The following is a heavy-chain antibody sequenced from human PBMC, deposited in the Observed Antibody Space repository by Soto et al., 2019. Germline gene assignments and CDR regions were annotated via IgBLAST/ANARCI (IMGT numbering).Heavy chain of an antibody. Sequence: GGSLRLSCAASGFTFSSYGMHWVRQAPGKGLEWVAVIWYDGSNKYYADSVKGRFTISRDNSKNTLYLQMNSLRAEDTAVYYCARDPGTYSYYMDVWGKGTTVTVSS. V-gene: IGHV3-33*01. CDR1: GFTFSSYG. CDR2: IWYDGSNK. CDR3: ARDPGTYSYYMDV. D-gene: IGHD1-7*01. J-gene: IGHJ6*03.